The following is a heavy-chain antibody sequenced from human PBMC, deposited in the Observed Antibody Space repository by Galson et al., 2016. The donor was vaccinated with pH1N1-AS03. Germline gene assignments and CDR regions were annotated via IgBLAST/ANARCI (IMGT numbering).Heavy chain of an antibody. D-gene: IGHD4-17*01. CDR3: AKDPIQYGDYVWYFDY. CDR1: GFTFSSYA. CDR2: ISGNGVST. Sequence: SLRLSCAASGFTFSSYAMYWVRQAPGKGLEYVSAISGNGVSTYYANSVKGRFTTSRDNSKNTLYLQMNSLRAEDTAVYYCAKDPIQYGDYVWYFDYWGQGTLVTVSS. J-gene: IGHJ4*02. V-gene: IGHV3-64*01.